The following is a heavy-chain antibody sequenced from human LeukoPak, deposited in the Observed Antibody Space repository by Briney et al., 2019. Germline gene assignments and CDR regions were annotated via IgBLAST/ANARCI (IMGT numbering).Heavy chain of an antibody. CDR1: GFTFSSYG. D-gene: IGHD3-3*01. CDR3: AKADFWSGYQSDY. CDR2: ISYDGSNK. V-gene: IGHV3-30*18. Sequence: GGSLRLSCAASGFTFSSYGMHWVRQAPGKGLEWVAVISYDGSNKYYAGSVKGRFTISRDNSKNTLYLQMNSLRAEDTAVYYCAKADFWSGYQSDYWGQETLVTVSS. J-gene: IGHJ4*02.